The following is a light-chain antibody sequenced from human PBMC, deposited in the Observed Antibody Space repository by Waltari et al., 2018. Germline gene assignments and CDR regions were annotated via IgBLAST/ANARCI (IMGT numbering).Light chain of an antibody. Sequence: QSALTQPPSASGSPGQSVTISCTGPSSDVGGSTYVSWYQQHPGKAPKVMIYEVSKRPSGVPDRFSGSKSGNTASLTVSGVQAEDEADYYCSSYGGSNNLVFGGGTKLTVL. J-gene: IGLJ3*02. CDR1: SSDVGGSTY. V-gene: IGLV2-8*01. CDR2: EVS. CDR3: SSYGGSNNLV.